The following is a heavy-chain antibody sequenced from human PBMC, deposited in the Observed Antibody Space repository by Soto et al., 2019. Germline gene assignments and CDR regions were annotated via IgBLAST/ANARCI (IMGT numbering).Heavy chain of an antibody. V-gene: IGHV3-21*01. Sequence: EVQLVESGGGLVKPGGSLRLSCAASGFTFSSYSMNWVRQAPGKGLEWVSSISSSSSYIYYADSVKGRFTISRDNAKNSLYLHMNSLRAEDTAVYYCARDSGYVSFDYWGQGTLVTVSS. CDR3: ARDSGYVSFDY. CDR1: GFTFSSYS. J-gene: IGHJ4*02. CDR2: ISSSSSYI. D-gene: IGHD5-12*01.